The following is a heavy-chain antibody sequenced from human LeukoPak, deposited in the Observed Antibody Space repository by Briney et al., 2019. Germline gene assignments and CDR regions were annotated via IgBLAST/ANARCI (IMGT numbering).Heavy chain of an antibody. CDR1: GFTLSSYE. V-gene: IGHV3-66*01. Sequence: GGSLRLSCTVSGFTLSSYEMSWIRQAPGKGLEWVSVIYSGGSTYYADSVKGRFTISRDNSKNTLYLQMNSLRAEDTAVYYCARDRIYCSGGSCYSVSAYWGQGTLVTVSS. CDR3: ARDRIYCSGGSCYSVSAY. CDR2: IYSGGST. D-gene: IGHD2-15*01. J-gene: IGHJ4*02.